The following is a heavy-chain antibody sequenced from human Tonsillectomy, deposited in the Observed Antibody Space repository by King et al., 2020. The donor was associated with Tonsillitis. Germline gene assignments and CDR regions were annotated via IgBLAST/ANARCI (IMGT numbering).Heavy chain of an antibody. CDR1: GFTFSSYG. V-gene: IGHV3-30*02. Sequence: VQLVESGGGVVQPGGSLRLSCAASGFTFSSYGMHWVRQAPGKGLEWVAFIRYDGSNKYYADSVKGRFTISRDNSKNTLYLQMNSLRAEDTAVYYCAKVGGITGTRWGQGTLVTVSS. CDR3: AKVGGITGTR. J-gene: IGHJ4*02. CDR2: IRYDGSNK. D-gene: IGHD1-7*01.